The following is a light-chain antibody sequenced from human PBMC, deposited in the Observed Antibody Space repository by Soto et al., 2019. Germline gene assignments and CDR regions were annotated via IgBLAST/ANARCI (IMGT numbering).Light chain of an antibody. Sequence: DIQMTQSPSLLSASVGARVTITCRSNQTIRNYLNWYQQKPGKAPNLLIHDASSLQNGVPSRFSGRGFGTAFTLTINALQVADFATYYCQHSYNTPRAFGQGTKIEI. CDR3: QHSYNTPRA. CDR2: DAS. V-gene: IGKV1-39*01. CDR1: QTIRNY. J-gene: IGKJ2*01.